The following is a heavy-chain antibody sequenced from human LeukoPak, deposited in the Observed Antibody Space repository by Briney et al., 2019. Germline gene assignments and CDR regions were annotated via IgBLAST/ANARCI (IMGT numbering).Heavy chain of an antibody. CDR2: ISYDGSNK. CDR3: ARGRGWYCSSTSCQRFAEYFQH. CDR1: EFTFSSYA. V-gene: IGHV3-30*04. J-gene: IGHJ1*01. D-gene: IGHD2-2*01. Sequence: LPGGSLRLSCAASEFTFSSYAMHWVRQAPGKGLEGVAVISYDGSNKYYADSVKGRFTISRDNSKNTLYLQMNSLRAEDTAVYYCARGRGWYCSSTSCQRFAEYFQHWGQGTLVTVSS.